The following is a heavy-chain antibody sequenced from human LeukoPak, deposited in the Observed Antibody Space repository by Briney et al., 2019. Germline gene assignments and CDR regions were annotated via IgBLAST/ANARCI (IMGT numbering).Heavy chain of an antibody. CDR1: GFTFSDYY. J-gene: IGHJ4*02. Sequence: GGSLRLSCAASGFTFSDYYMSWIRQAPGKGLEWVSYISSSGSTISYADSVKGRFTISRDNAKTSLYLQMNSLRAEDTAVYYCARFFYGSGRPTQLDYWGQGTLVTVSS. CDR2: ISSSGSTI. V-gene: IGHV3-11*01. D-gene: IGHD3-10*01. CDR3: ARFFYGSGRPTQLDY.